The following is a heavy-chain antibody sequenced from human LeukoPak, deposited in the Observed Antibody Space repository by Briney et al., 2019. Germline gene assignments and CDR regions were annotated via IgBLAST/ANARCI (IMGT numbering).Heavy chain of an antibody. Sequence: SETLSLTCAVYGGSFSGYYWSWIRQPPGKGLEWIGEINHSGSTHYNPSLKRRVTISVDTSKNQFSLKLSSVTAADTAVYYCARQRVNYYDSSGYPHFDYWGQGTLVTVSS. V-gene: IGHV4-34*01. D-gene: IGHD3-22*01. CDR2: INHSGST. J-gene: IGHJ4*02. CDR1: GGSFSGYY. CDR3: ARQRVNYYDSSGYPHFDY.